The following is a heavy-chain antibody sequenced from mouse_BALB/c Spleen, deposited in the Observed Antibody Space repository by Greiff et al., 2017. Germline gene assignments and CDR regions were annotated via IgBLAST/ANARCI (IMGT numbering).Heavy chain of an antibody. V-gene: IGHV5-12-2*01. Sequence: EVQGVESGGGLVQPGGSLKLSCAASGFTFSSYTMSWVRQTPEKRLEWVAYISNGGGSTYYPDTVKGRFTISRDNAKNTLYLQMSSLKSEDTAMYYCARDYGSSTWFAYWGQGTLVTVSA. CDR1: GFTFSSYT. CDR2: ISNGGGST. D-gene: IGHD1-1*01. CDR3: ARDYGSSTWFAY. J-gene: IGHJ3*01.